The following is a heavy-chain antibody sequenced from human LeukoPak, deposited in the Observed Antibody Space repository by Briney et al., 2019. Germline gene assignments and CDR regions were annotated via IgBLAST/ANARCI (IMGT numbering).Heavy chain of an antibody. CDR3: ANGIVATTLFDY. D-gene: IGHD5-12*01. V-gene: IGHV3-30*18. Sequence: PGGSLRLSCAASGFNFSSYGMHWVRQAPGKGLEWVAVISYDGSNKYYADSVKGRFTISRDNSKNTLYLQMNSLRAEDTAVYYCANGIVATTLFDYWGQGTLVTVSS. J-gene: IGHJ4*02. CDR2: ISYDGSNK. CDR1: GFNFSSYG.